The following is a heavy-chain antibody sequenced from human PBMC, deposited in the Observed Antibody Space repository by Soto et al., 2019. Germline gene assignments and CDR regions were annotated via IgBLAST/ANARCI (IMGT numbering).Heavy chain of an antibody. CDR2: IIPILGIA. Sequence: GASVKVSCKASGGTFSSYTISWVRQAPGQGLEWMGRIIPILGIANYAQKFQGRVTITADKSTSTAYMELSSLRSEDTAVYYCARDGPRYPFDYWGQGTLVTVSS. J-gene: IGHJ4*02. V-gene: IGHV1-69*04. CDR1: GGTFSSYT. CDR3: ARDGPRYPFDY. D-gene: IGHD2-2*02.